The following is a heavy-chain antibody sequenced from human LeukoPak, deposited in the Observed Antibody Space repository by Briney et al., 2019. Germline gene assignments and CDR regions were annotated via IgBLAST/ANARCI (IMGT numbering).Heavy chain of an antibody. D-gene: IGHD3-16*01. Sequence: GGSLRLSCAASGFTFSSYSMTWVRQAPGKGLEWVSYISSSSSTIYYADSVKGRFTISRDNAKNSLYLQMNSLRAEDTAVYYCAKDLPRITFGDSGRNYFDYWGQGTLVIVSS. CDR1: GFTFSSYS. J-gene: IGHJ4*02. CDR3: AKDLPRITFGDSGRNYFDY. CDR2: ISSSSSTI. V-gene: IGHV3-48*04.